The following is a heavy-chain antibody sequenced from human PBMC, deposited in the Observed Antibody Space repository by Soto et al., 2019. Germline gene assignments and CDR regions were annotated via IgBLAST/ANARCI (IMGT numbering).Heavy chain of an antibody. CDR1: GFTFSSYS. CDR2: ISSSSSTI. J-gene: IGHJ4*02. Sequence: PGGSLRLSCAASGFTFSSYSMNWVRQAPGKGLEWVSYISSSSSTIYYADSVKGRFTISRDNAKNSLYLQMNSLRDEDTAVYYCARVPPRYCTNGVCYSIGLDYSGQETLVTVSS. CDR3: ARVPPRYCTNGVCYSIGLDY. D-gene: IGHD2-8*01. V-gene: IGHV3-48*02.